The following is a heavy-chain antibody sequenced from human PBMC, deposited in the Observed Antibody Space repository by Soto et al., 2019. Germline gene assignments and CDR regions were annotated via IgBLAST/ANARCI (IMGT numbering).Heavy chain of an antibody. CDR3: ARVSGNSGGSCYFDY. J-gene: IGHJ4*02. CDR2: IYYSGST. Sequence: SETKSLTCTVAGGYISSYYLSWIRQPPGKGLEWIGYIYYSGSTNYNPSLKSRVTISVDTSKNQFSLKLSSVTAADTAVYYCARVSGNSGGSCYFDYWGQGTLVTVSS. V-gene: IGHV4-59*01. D-gene: IGHD2-15*01. CDR1: GGYISSYY.